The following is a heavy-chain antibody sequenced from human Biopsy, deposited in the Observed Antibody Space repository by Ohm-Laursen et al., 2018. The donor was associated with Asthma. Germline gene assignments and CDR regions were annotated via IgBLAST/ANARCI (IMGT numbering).Heavy chain of an antibody. CDR2: INAGDGNT. J-gene: IGHJ3*01. CDR1: GYTFIHFA. Sequence: ASSVKVSCKASGYTFIHFAIHWVRQAPGQRLKWMGWINAGDGNTKYSQKFQGRVTITRDTSASTAYMDLRSLRSEDTAMYYCARTYYDFLTGQVNDAFALWGQGTMVTVSS. D-gene: IGHD3-9*01. CDR3: ARTYYDFLTGQVNDAFAL. V-gene: IGHV1-3*01.